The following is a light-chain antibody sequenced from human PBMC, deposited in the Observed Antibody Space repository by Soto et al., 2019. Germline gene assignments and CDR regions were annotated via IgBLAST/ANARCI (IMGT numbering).Light chain of an antibody. CDR3: AAWDDRVSDLL. J-gene: IGLJ2*01. CDR2: SNY. V-gene: IGLV1-44*01. CDR1: NSNIGSNP. Sequence: QSVLTPPPSASGTPGQRVTISCSGSNSNIGSNPVHWYQQFPGTAPKVLIYSNYQRPSGVPDRFSGSKSGTSASLAISGLQSEDEADYYCAAWDDRVSDLLFGGGTK.